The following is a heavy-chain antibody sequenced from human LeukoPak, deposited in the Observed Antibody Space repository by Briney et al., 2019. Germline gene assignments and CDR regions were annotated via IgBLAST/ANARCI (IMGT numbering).Heavy chain of an antibody. J-gene: IGHJ4*02. CDR2: MHISGST. CDR1: GVSTSTYY. D-gene: IGHD6-13*01. Sequence: PSQTLSLTCTVSGVSTSTYYWSWIRQPAGKGLEWIGRMHISGSTNYNPSLRSRVTMSLDTSKNQFSLLLNSVTAADTAVYYCAKGSADFIAAAGVFDYWGQGTLVTVSS. V-gene: IGHV4-4*07. CDR3: AKGSADFIAAAGVFDY.